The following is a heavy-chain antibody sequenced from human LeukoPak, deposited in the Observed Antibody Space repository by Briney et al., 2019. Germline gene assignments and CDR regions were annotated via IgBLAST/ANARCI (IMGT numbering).Heavy chain of an antibody. V-gene: IGHV4-59*01. CDR1: GGSISSYY. Sequence: SETLSLTCTVSGGSISSYYWSWIRQPPGKGLEWSGYIYYSGSTNYNPSLKSRVTISVDTSKNQFSLKLSSVTAADTAVYYCAREVGPLIGGFDYWGQGTLVTVSS. J-gene: IGHJ4*02. D-gene: IGHD3-3*01. CDR3: AREVGPLIGGFDY. CDR2: IYYSGST.